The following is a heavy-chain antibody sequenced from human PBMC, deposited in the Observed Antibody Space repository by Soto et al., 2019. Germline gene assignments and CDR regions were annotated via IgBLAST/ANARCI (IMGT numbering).Heavy chain of an antibody. V-gene: IGHV3-21*01. J-gene: IGHJ4*02. CDR2: ISSTTNYI. CDR1: GLTFTRYS. Sequence: GGSLRLSCAASGLTFTRYSMNWVRQAPGKGLEWVSSISSTTNYIYYADSMKGRFTVSRDNAKNSVYLEMNSLSAEDTALYYCERESEDLTSNFDYWGQGTLVTVSS. CDR3: ERESEDLTSNFDY.